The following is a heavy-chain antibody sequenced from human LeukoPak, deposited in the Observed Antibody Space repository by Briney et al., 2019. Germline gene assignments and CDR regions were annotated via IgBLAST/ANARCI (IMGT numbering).Heavy chain of an antibody. CDR2: IKSKTDGGTT. J-gene: IGHJ4*02. CDR3: TTMTYYGDYFDY. V-gene: IGHV3-15*01. Sequence: PGGSLRLSCAASGFTFSSYSMNWVRQAPGKGLEWVGRIKSKTDGGTTDYAAPVKGRFTISRDDSKNTLYLQMNSLKTEDTAVYYCTTMTYYGDYFDYWGQGTLVTVSS. D-gene: IGHD3-3*01. CDR1: GFTFSSYS.